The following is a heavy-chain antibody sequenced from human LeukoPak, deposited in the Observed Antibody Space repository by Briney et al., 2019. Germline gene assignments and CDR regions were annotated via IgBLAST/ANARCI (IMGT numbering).Heavy chain of an antibody. J-gene: IGHJ4*02. V-gene: IGHV4-30-4*01. CDR3: ARGKDTAMVSFDY. D-gene: IGHD5-18*01. CDR2: IYYSGST. CDR1: GGSISSGDYY. Sequence: SETLSLNCTVSGGSISSGDYYWSWIRQPPGKGLEWIGYIYYSGSTYYDPSLKSRVTISVDTSKNQFSLKLSSVTAADTAVYYCARGKDTAMVSFDYWGQGTLVTVSS.